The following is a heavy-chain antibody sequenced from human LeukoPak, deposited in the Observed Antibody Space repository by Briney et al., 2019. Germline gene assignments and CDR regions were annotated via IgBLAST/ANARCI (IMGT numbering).Heavy chain of an antibody. CDR1: GGSISSYY. J-gene: IGHJ6*03. D-gene: IGHD6-25*01. V-gene: IGHV4-59*01. CDR3: ARDHIASGYMDV. CDR2: IYYSGST. Sequence: PSETLSLTCTVSGGSISSYYWSWIRQPPGKGLEWIGYIYYSGSTNYNPSLKSRVTMSVDTSKNQFSLKLSSVTAADTAVYYCARDHIASGYMDVWGKGTTVTVSS.